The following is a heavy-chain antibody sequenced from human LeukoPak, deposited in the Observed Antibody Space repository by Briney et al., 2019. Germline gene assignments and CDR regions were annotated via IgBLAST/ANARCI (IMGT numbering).Heavy chain of an antibody. CDR1: GFTFSSNS. CDR2: ISSTGGTI. D-gene: IGHD3-9*01. Sequence: GGSLRLSCAASGFTFSSNSMNWVRQAPGKGLEWVSYISSTGGTIYYADSMKGRFTISRDNAKNSLYLQMNSLRVEDTAVYYCARDNKVGDFDILDYWGQGTLVTVSS. V-gene: IGHV3-48*04. CDR3: ARDNKVGDFDILDY. J-gene: IGHJ4*02.